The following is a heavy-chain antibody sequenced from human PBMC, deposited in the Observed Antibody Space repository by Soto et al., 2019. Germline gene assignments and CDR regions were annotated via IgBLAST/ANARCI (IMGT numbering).Heavy chain of an antibody. V-gene: IGHV4-30-4*01. CDR2: IYYSGST. CDR3: AGAEVVPAAIQPFDP. D-gene: IGHD2-2*01. J-gene: IGHJ5*02. Sequence: SETLSLTCTVSGGSISGGDYYWSWIRQPPGKGLEWIGDIYYSGSTYYNPSLKSRVTISVDTSKNQFSLKLSSVTAADTAVYYCAGAEVVPAAIQPFDPWGQGTLVTVSS. CDR1: GGSISGGDYY.